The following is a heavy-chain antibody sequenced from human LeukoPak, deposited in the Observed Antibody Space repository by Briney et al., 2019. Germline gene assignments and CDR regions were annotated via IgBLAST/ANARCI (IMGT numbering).Heavy chain of an antibody. J-gene: IGHJ4*02. CDR3: VRDSRPGGAMGLYHNFDF. Sequence: GGSLRLSCAASGFKFSDFWMTWVRQTPGKGLEWVANIKEDGSEEYHVDSVKGRFTISRDNTKSSLFLQMNSLRGDDTAVYYCVRDSRPGGAMGLYHNFDFWGQGTLVSVSS. CDR1: GFKFSDFW. V-gene: IGHV3-7*01. D-gene: IGHD3-16*01. CDR2: IKEDGSEE.